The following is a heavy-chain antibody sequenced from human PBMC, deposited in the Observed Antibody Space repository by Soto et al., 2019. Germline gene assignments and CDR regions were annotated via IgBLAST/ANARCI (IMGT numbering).Heavy chain of an antibody. V-gene: IGHV1-3*01. CDR2: INGGNGNT. CDR3: AGELQGLHYFVY. CDR1: EYTFTSYT. D-gene: IGHD4-4*01. Sequence: QVQVLQSGAEGQKPGASVKVSCKASEYTFTSYTMHWVRQAPGQRLEWMGWINGGNGNTKYSQKFQGRVTLTRDTSASTGYLELSSQRSDDPAVYSGAGELQGLHYFVYWGQGNLGTVSS. J-gene: IGHJ4*02.